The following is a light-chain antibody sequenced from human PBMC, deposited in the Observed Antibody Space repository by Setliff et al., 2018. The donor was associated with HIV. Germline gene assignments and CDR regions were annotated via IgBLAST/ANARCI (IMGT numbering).Light chain of an antibody. V-gene: IGLV2-11*01. J-gene: IGLJ1*01. CDR1: SSDAGDYNF. CDR3: CSSAGTYTSFCV. Sequence: QCALAQPRSVSGSPGQSVTIACTGTSSDAGDYNFVSWYQLHPGKAPKLIIYDVTKRPSGVPDRFSGSKSANAASLTISGLQAEDEADYHCCSSAGTYTSFCVFGTGTKVTVL. CDR2: DVT.